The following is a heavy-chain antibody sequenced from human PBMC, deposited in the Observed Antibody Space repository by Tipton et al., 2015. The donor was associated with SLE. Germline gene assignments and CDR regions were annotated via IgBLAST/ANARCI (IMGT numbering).Heavy chain of an antibody. CDR3: ARGYEYNWNYG. D-gene: IGHD1-7*01. CDR2: IYTSGST. V-gene: IGHV4-61*09. CDR1: GGSISSGSYY. J-gene: IGHJ4*02. Sequence: TLSLTCTVSGGSISSGSYYWSWIRQPAGKGLEWIGYIYTSGSTNYNPSLKSRVTISVDTSKNQFSLKLSSVTAADTAVYYCARGYEYNWNYGWGQGTLVTVSS.